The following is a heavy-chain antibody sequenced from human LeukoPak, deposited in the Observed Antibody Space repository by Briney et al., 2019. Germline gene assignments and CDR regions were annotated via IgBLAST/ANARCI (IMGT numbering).Heavy chain of an antibody. V-gene: IGHV4-34*01. J-gene: IGHJ4*02. CDR3: ARRTGTYYYDSSGYSPWRYYFDY. CDR1: GGSFSGNY. Sequence: SETLSLTCAVYGGSFSGNYWSWIRQPPGKGLEWIGDINHSGTTNYSPSLKSRVTISVDTSKNQFSLRLSSVTAADTAVFYCARRTGTYYYDSSGYSPWRYYFDYWGQGTLVTVSS. D-gene: IGHD3-22*01. CDR2: INHSGTT.